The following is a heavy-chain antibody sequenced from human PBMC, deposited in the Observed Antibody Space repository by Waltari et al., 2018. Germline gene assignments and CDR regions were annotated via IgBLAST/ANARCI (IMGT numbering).Heavy chain of an antibody. V-gene: IGHV3-48*03. CDR2: ISSSGSTI. D-gene: IGHD2-8*01. CDR3: ARSMVYAIGGDY. Sequence: EVQLVESGGGLVQPGGSLRLSCAASGFTFSRYEMNWVRQAPGKGLEWVSYISSSGSTIYYADSVKGRFTISRENAKNSLYLQMNSLRAEDTAVYYCARSMVYAIGGDYWGQGTLVTVSS. CDR1: GFTFSRYE. J-gene: IGHJ4*02.